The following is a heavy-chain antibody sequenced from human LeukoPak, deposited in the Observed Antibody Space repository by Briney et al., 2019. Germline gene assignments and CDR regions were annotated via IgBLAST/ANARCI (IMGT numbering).Heavy chain of an antibody. V-gene: IGHV3-30*02. CDR2: IRHDGSNK. D-gene: IGHD6-19*01. Sequence: GGSLRLSYAASGFTFSSYAMHWVRQAPGKGLEWVAFIRHDGSNKYYADSVKGRFTISRDNSKSTLYLQMNSLRPEDTAVYYCAKDSIAVTEPDYWGQGTLVTVSS. CDR3: AKDSIAVTEPDY. J-gene: IGHJ4*02. CDR1: GFTFSSYA.